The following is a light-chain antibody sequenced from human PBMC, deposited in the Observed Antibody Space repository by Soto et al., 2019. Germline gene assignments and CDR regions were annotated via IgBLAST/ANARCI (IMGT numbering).Light chain of an antibody. CDR1: QTVSSS. J-gene: IGKJ2*01. Sequence: EIVLTQSPATLSLSPGERATLSCRASQTVSSSLAWYQQKPGQAPRLLIYDASNRATGIPDRFSGSGSAADFTLTISSLEPEDSAVYYCQQRTNWPPRYTFGQGTKVDIK. V-gene: IGKV3-11*01. CDR2: DAS. CDR3: QQRTNWPPRYT.